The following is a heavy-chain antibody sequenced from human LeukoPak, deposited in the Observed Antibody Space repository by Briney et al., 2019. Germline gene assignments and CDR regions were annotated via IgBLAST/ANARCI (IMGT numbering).Heavy chain of an antibody. CDR3: ARHGSGLSSSWYDY. Sequence: SETLSLTCAVYGGSFSGYYWSWIRQPPGKGLEWIGSIYYSGSTYYNPSLKSRVTISVDTSKNQFSLKLSSVAAADTAVYYCARHGSGLSSSWYDYWGQGTLVTVSS. D-gene: IGHD6-13*01. CDR1: GGSFSGYY. J-gene: IGHJ4*02. CDR2: IYYSGST. V-gene: IGHV4-34*01.